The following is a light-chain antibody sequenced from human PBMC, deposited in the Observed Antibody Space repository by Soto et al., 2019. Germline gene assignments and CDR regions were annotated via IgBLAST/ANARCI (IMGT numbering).Light chain of an antibody. CDR3: QRSYSILT. Sequence: EIQMTQSPSSLSSSVGDRVAITCRASQSISSYLNWYQQKPGKGPKLLIYGASSLESGVPSRFSGSGSGTDFTLTINSLQPEDFETYYCQRSYSILTFGGGTKVYIK. V-gene: IGKV1-39*01. CDR1: QSISSY. CDR2: GAS. J-gene: IGKJ4*01.